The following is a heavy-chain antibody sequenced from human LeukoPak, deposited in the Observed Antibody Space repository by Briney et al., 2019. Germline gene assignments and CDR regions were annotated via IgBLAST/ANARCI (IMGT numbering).Heavy chain of an antibody. CDR3: ARVGVVESSGYHDYYFDF. V-gene: IGHV4-4*07. J-gene: IGHJ4*02. Sequence: SETLSLTCTVSGGTMTNYYWSWIRQPAGKELEWIGRFYSSGSTNYHPSLKSRVTMLVDTSKNQLTLNLTSVTVADMAVYFCARVGVVESSGYHDYYFDFWGQGSLVTVSS. CDR1: GGTMTNYY. CDR2: FYSSGST. D-gene: IGHD3-22*01.